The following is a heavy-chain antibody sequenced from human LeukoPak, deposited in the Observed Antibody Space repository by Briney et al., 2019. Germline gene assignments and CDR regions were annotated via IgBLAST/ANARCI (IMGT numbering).Heavy chain of an antibody. CDR2: IRYDESNK. J-gene: IGHJ4*02. CDR3: AKGDKPGY. Sequence: GGSLRLSCVTPGFTFSSYGMHWVRQAPGKGLEWVAFIRYDESNKYYADSVKGRFTISRDNSKNTLYLQMNSLRAEDTAVYYCAKGDKPGYWGQGTLITVSS. D-gene: IGHD1-14*01. CDR1: GFTFSSYG. V-gene: IGHV3-30*02.